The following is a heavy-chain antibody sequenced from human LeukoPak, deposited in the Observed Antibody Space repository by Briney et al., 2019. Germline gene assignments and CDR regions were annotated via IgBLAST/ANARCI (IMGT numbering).Heavy chain of an antibody. D-gene: IGHD1-26*01. V-gene: IGHV3-21*01. CDR3: ARQVGATLVDY. Sequence: GGSLRLSCAASGFTFSSYNMNWVRQAPGKGLEWVSSISSSSSYIYYADSMKGRFTISRDNAKNSLYLQMNSLRAEDTAVYYCARQVGATLVDYWGQGTLVTVSS. CDR2: ISSSSSYI. J-gene: IGHJ4*02. CDR1: GFTFSSYN.